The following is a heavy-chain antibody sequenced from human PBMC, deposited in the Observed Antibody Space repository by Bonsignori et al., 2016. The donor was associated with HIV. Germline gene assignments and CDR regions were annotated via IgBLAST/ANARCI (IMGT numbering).Heavy chain of an antibody. CDR3: GRVRYCSSTSCLYGMNV. V-gene: IGHV4-31*03. D-gene: IGHD2-2*01. J-gene: IGHJ6*02. CDR2: IHNTGKT. Sequence: QVQLQESGPGLVKTSQTLSLTCSVSGGSISDAGQYXCWIRQHPGKGLEWIGYIHNTGKTYHNPSLLSRLTISADASKSQFSLELRSVTAADTAVYYCGRVRYCSSTSCLYGMNVWGQGTT. CDR1: GGSISDAGQY.